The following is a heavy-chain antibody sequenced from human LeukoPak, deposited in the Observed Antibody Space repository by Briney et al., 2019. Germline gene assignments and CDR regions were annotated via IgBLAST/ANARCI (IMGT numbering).Heavy chain of an antibody. CDR1: GFTFSSYT. CDR2: ISSSRSYI. V-gene: IGHV3-21*01. J-gene: IGHJ4*02. Sequence: GGSLRLSCAASGFTFSSYTMNWVRQAPGKGLEWVSPISSSRSYIYYADSVKGRFTISRDNTMNSLFLQMNSLRAEDTAVYYCAPALSLYDYIYFDYWGQGTLVAVSS. CDR3: APALSLYDYIYFDY. D-gene: IGHD5-12*01.